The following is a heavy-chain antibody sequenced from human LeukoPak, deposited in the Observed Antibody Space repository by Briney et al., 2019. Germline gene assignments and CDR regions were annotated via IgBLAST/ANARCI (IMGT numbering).Heavy chain of an antibody. CDR1: GFTFSAFW. V-gene: IGHV3-74*01. J-gene: IGHJ4*02. CDR3: ARGLVHVTSGYYSDY. D-gene: IGHD3-22*01. Sequence: PGGSLRHSCAASGFTFSAFWMHWVRQAPGKGLVWVSRINSDDSRTTYADSVKGRFTISRDNAKNTLYLQMNSLRAEDTAVYYCARGLVHVTSGYYSDYWGQGTLVTVSS. CDR2: INSDDSRT.